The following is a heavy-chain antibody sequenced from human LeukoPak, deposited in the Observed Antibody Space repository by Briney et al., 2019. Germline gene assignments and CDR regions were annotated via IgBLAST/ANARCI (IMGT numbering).Heavy chain of an antibody. CDR1: GGSISSGGYY. Sequence: SQTLSLTCTVSGGSISSGGYYWSWIRQPAGKGLEWIGRIYTSGSTNYNPSLKSRVTMSVDTSKNQFSLKLSSVTAADTAVYYCASSIAAAGPYNWFDPWGQGTLVTVSS. CDR3: ASSIAAAGPYNWFDP. J-gene: IGHJ5*02. V-gene: IGHV4-61*02. CDR2: IYTSGST. D-gene: IGHD6-13*01.